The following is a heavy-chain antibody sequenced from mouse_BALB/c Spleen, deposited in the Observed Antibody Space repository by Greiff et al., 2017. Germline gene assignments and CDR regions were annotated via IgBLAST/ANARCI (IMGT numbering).Heavy chain of an antibody. V-gene: IGHV1-18*01. Sequence: EVKVVESGPELVKPGASVKISCKTSGYTFTEYTMHWVKQSHGKSLEWIGGINPNNGGTSYNQKFKGKATLTVDKSSSTAYMELRSLTSEDSAVYYCAKMSRDGPFAYWGQGTLVTVSA. CDR1: GYTFTEYT. CDR3: AKMSRDGPFAY. D-gene: IGHD2-3*01. CDR2: INPNNGGT. J-gene: IGHJ3*01.